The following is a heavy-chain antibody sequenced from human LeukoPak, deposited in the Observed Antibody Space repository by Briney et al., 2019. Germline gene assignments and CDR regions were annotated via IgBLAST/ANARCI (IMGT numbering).Heavy chain of an antibody. CDR2: ISSSGSTI. Sequence: GGSLRLSCAASGFTFSDYYMSWIRQAPGKGLEWVSYISSSGSTIYYADSVKGRFTISRDNAKNSLYLQMNSLRAEDTAVYYCARKMYYDFFGQSQGDAFDIWGQGTMVTVSS. J-gene: IGHJ3*02. V-gene: IGHV3-11*04. CDR1: GFTFSDYY. D-gene: IGHD3-3*01. CDR3: ARKMYYDFFGQSQGDAFDI.